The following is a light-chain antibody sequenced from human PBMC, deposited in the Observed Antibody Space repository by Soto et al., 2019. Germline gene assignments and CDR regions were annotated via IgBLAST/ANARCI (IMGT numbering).Light chain of an antibody. Sequence: QSVLTQPPSVSEAPRQRVTISCSGSSSNIGNNAVNWYQQLPGKAPKLLIYYDDLLPSGVSDRFSGSKSGTSASLAISGLQSEDEADYSCAACDDSLNGLVFGGGTKLTVL. J-gene: IGLJ2*01. CDR2: YDD. V-gene: IGLV1-36*01. CDR3: AACDDSLNGLV. CDR1: SSNIGNNA.